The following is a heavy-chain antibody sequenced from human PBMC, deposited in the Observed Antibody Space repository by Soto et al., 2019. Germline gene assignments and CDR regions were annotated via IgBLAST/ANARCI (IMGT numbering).Heavy chain of an antibody. Sequence: VGSLSLSCAAPGFHFNIHALHWIRPAPGEGLEWVAVMSPGGNSQYYADSMKGRFTISRDTSKSTLYLQMTSLRPEDTAVYYRASGAAFYYDTSRYWGQGTLVTVS. V-gene: IGHV3-30-3*01. CDR1: GFHFNIHA. CDR3: ASGAAFYYDTSRY. J-gene: IGHJ4*02. D-gene: IGHD3-22*01. CDR2: MSPGGNSQ.